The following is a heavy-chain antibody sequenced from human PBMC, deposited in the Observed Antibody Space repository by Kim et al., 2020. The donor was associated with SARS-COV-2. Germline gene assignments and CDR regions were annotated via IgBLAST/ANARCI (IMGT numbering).Heavy chain of an antibody. CDR3: AKAIVGGDWCPDY. V-gene: IGHV3-9*01. J-gene: IGHJ4*02. Sequence: GGSLRLSCAASGFTFDDYAMHWVRQAPGKGLEWVSGISWNSGSIGYADSVKGRFTISRDNAKNSLYLQMNSLRAEDTALYYCAKAIVGGDWCPDYWGQGTLVTVSS. CDR1: GFTFDDYA. CDR2: ISWNSGSI. D-gene: IGHD2-21*02.